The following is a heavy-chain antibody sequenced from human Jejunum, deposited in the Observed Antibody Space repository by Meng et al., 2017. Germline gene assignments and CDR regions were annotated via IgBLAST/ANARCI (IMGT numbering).Heavy chain of an antibody. CDR2: INPNSGDT. D-gene: IGHD7-27*01. J-gene: IGHJ4*02. CDR3: ARGVILGTSRCLDS. CDR1: GYSFTTYW. V-gene: IGHV1-2*02. Sequence: QVQRVHPAPEWKKPGASVKVACKASGYSFTTYWLHWVRQAPGQGLEWMGYINPNSGDTNYAQKFQGRVTMTRDTSISTAYMELSNLRSDDTAVYYCARGVILGTSRCLDSWGQGTLVTVSS.